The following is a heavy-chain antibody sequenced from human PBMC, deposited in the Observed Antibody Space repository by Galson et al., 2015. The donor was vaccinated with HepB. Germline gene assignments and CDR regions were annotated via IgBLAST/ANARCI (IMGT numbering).Heavy chain of an antibody. V-gene: IGHV1-18*01. Sequence: SVKVSCKASGYTFTSYGISWVRQAPGQGLEWMGWISAYNGNTNYAQKLQGRVTMTTNTSTSTAYMELRSLRSDDTAVYYCARSLPVYGSGSYYWFDPWGQVTLVTVSS. CDR1: GYTFTSYG. J-gene: IGHJ5*02. D-gene: IGHD3-10*01. CDR3: ARSLPVYGSGSYYWFDP. CDR2: ISAYNGNT.